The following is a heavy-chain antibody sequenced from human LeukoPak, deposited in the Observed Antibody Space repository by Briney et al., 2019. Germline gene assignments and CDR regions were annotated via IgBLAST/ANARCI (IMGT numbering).Heavy chain of an antibody. D-gene: IGHD1-26*01. V-gene: IGHV4-39*07. CDR1: GGSISSSSYY. J-gene: IGHJ6*03. CDR3: ARTGGSFYFYYYMDV. CDR2: IYYSGST. Sequence: SETLSLTCTVSGGSISSSSYYWGWIRQPPGKGLEWIGSIYYSGSTYYNPSLKSRVTISVDTSKNQFSLKLSSVTAADTAVYYCARTGGSFYFYYYMDVWGKGTTATVSS.